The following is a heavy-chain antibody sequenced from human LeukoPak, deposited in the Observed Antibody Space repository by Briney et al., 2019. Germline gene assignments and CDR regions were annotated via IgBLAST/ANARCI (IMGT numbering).Heavy chain of an antibody. J-gene: IGHJ4*02. CDR1: GGSISSYY. CDR2: IYYSGST. V-gene: IGHV4-59*12. CDR3: ASIYDSSGHYYVVRDY. Sequence: RSSETLSLTCTVSGGSISSYYRSWIRQPPGKGLEWIGYIYYSGSTNYNPSLKSRVTISVDTSKNQFSLKLSSVTAADTAVYYCASIYDSSGHYYVVRDYWGQGTLVTVSS. D-gene: IGHD3-22*01.